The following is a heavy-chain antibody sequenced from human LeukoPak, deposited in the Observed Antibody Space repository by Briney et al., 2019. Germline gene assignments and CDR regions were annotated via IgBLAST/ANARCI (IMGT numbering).Heavy chain of an antibody. D-gene: IGHD3-10*01. CDR3: ARYGSGSYSDDQFQH. CDR1: GGSISGYY. J-gene: IGHJ1*01. Sequence: SGTLSLTCTVSGGSISGYYWSWIRQPPGKGLEWIGFIYYSGSTKYNPSLKSRVTISVDTSKNQFSLKLTSVTAADTAVYYCARYGSGSYSDDQFQHWGQGTLVTVSS. CDR2: IYYSGST. V-gene: IGHV4-59*08.